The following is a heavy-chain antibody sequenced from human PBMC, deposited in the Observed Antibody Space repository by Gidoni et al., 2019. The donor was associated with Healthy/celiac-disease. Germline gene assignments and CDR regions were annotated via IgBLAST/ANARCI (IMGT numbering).Heavy chain of an antibody. CDR2: ISYDGSNK. Sequence: QVQLVESGGGVVPPGRSLRLSCAASGFTFSSYGMHWVRQAPGKGLEWVAVISYDGSNKYYADSVKGRFTISRDNSKNTLYLQMNSLRAEDTAVYYCAKGDPFAYWGQGTLVTVSS. V-gene: IGHV3-30*18. D-gene: IGHD2-21*02. CDR1: GFTFSSYG. J-gene: IGHJ4*02. CDR3: AKGDPFAY.